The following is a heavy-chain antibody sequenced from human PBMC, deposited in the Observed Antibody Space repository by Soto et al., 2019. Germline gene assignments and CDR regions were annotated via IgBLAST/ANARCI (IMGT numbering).Heavy chain of an antibody. J-gene: IGHJ4*02. CDR3: ARVYRFRGSRSYVDY. CDR1: GGSVSSGSYY. V-gene: IGHV4-61*01. CDR2: IYYSGST. D-gene: IGHD6-13*01. Sequence: PSETLSLTCTVSGGSVSSGSYYWSWIRQPPGKELEWIGYIYYSGSTNYNPSLKSRVTISVDTSKNQFSLKLSSVTAADTAVYYCARVYRFRGSRSYVDYWGQGTLVTVSS.